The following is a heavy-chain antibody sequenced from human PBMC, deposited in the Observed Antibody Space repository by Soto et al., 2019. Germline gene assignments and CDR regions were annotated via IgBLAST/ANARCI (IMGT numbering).Heavy chain of an antibody. Sequence: ASVKVSCKASGYTFTNYGISWVRQAPGQGLEWMGWISAYNGNTNYAQKLQGRLTMTTDTSTSTAYMELRSLRSDDTAVYYCSRDYYDILTGYYFDYWGQGTLVTVSS. CDR2: ISAYNGNT. J-gene: IGHJ4*02. D-gene: IGHD3-9*01. V-gene: IGHV1-18*01. CDR3: SRDYYDILTGYYFDY. CDR1: GYTFTNYG.